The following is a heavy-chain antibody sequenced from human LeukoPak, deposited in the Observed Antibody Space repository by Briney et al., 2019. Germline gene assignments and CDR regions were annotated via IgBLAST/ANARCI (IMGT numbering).Heavy chain of an antibody. V-gene: IGHV3-30*04. Sequence: GRSLRLSCAASGFTFSSYAMHWVRQAPGKGLEWVAVISYDGSNKYYADSVKGRFTISRDNAKNSLFLQMSSLRADDTAIYYCARAGELRYMDVWGKGTAVTASS. D-gene: IGHD3-16*01. CDR3: ARAGELRYMDV. CDR1: GFTFSSYA. J-gene: IGHJ6*03. CDR2: ISYDGSNK.